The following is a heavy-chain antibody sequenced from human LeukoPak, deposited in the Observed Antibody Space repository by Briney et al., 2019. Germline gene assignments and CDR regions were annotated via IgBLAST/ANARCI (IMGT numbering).Heavy chain of an antibody. V-gene: IGHV1-18*01. J-gene: IGHJ3*02. CDR1: GYTFSSYT. CDR2: ISASNGNT. D-gene: IGHD1-1*01. Sequence: ASVKVSCKASGYTFSSYTFTWVRQAPGQGLEWMGRISASNGNTDIAHKLQGRIRMTTDTSTSTVYMELRSLRSDDTGIYYCAREFQLIPQKLDIWGQGTMVTVSS. CDR3: AREFQLIPQKLDI.